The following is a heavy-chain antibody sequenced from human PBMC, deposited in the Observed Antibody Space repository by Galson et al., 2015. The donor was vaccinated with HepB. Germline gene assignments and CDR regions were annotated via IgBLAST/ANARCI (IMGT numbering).Heavy chain of an antibody. D-gene: IGHD4-17*01. Sequence: SLRLSCAASGFTFSDYYMSWIRQAPGKGLEWISYISSNSTYTYYAGSVKGRFTISRDNAKNSLYLQINSLRAEDTAVFYCARVADADYGDHSHFDSWGQGTLVTVSS. V-gene: IGHV3-11*06. CDR1: GFTFSDYY. CDR3: ARVADADYGDHSHFDS. CDR2: ISSNSTYT. J-gene: IGHJ4*02.